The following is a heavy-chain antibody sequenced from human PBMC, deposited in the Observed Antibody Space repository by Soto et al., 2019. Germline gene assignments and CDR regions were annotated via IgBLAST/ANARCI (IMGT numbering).Heavy chain of an antibody. CDR2: ISGSGSSS. D-gene: IGHD6-19*01. CDR3: AKCSPRYSSGLKAYYFDH. J-gene: IGHJ4*02. Sequence: LRLSCAASEFTFSSYAMSWVRQAPGKGLEWVSAISGSGSSSYYADSVKGRFTISRDNSKNTLYLQMNSLRAEDTAVYYCAKCSPRYSSGLKAYYFDHWGQGTLVTVSS. CDR1: EFTFSSYA. V-gene: IGHV3-23*01.